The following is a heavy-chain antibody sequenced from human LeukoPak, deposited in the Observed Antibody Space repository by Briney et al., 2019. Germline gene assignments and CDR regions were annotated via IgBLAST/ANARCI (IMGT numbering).Heavy chain of an antibody. CDR1: GGSFSGYY. D-gene: IGHD6-13*01. CDR3: ARVGFYMRVRIAAPIDY. Sequence: SETLSLTCAVYGGSFSGYYWSWIRQPPGKGLEWIGEINHSGSTNYNPSLKSRVTISVDTSKNQFSLKLSSVTAAGTAVYYCARVGFYMRVRIAAPIDYWGQGALVTVSS. V-gene: IGHV4-34*01. J-gene: IGHJ4*02. CDR2: INHSGST.